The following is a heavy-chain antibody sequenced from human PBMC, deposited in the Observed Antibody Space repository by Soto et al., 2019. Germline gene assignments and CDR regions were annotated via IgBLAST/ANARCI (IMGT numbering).Heavy chain of an antibody. Sequence: PSETLSLTCTVSGDSISSYFWSWILQPAGKGLEWIGRVHTSWSTTYNPSLKSRVTMSVDTSTSQFSLKLTSVTAADTAVYYCAREKVVASTGWLHHWGTGTLVTVSS. V-gene: IGHV4-4*07. CDR3: AREKVVASTGWLHH. J-gene: IGHJ5*02. CDR1: GDSISSYF. CDR2: VHTSWST. D-gene: IGHD3-22*01.